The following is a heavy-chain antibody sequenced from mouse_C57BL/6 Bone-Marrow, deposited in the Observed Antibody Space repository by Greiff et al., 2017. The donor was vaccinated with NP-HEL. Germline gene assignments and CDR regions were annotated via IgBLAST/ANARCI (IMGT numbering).Heavy chain of an antibody. V-gene: IGHV1-59*01. CDR2: IDPSDSYT. D-gene: IGHD2-3*01. CDR1: GYTFTSYW. Sequence: VQLQQPGAELVRPGPSVKLSCKASGYTFTSYWMHWVKQRPGQGLEWIGVIDPSDSYTNYNQKFKGKATLTVDTSSSTAYMQLSSLTSEDSAVYYCARTIDDGSHYFDYWGQGTTLTVSS. J-gene: IGHJ2*01. CDR3: ARTIDDGSHYFDY.